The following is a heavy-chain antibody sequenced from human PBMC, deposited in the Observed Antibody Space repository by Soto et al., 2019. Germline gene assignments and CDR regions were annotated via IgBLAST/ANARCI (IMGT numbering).Heavy chain of an antibody. V-gene: IGHV3-21*01. CDR3: ARGGDIVLMVYARSASDY. CDR2: ISSSSSYI. J-gene: IGHJ4*02. D-gene: IGHD2-8*01. CDR1: GFTFSSYS. Sequence: GGSLRLSCAASGFTFSSYSMNWVRQAPGKGLEWVSSISSSSSYIYYADSVKGRFTISRDNAKNSLYLQMNSLRAEDTAVYHCARGGDIVLMVYARSASDYWGQGTLVTVSS.